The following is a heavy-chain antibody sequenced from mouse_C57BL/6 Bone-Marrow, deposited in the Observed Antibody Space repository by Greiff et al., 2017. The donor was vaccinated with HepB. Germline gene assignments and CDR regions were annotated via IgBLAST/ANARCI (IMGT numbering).Heavy chain of an antibody. CDR3: APYYRYFDV. J-gene: IGHJ1*03. CDR1: GFTFSDYG. Sequence: EVKVEESGGGLVKPGGSLKLSCAASGFTFSDYGMHWVRQAPEKGLEWVAYISSGSSTIYYADTVKGRFTISRDNAKNTLFLQMTSLRSEDTAMYYCAPYYRYFDVWGTGTTVTVFS. V-gene: IGHV5-17*01. CDR2: ISSGSSTI.